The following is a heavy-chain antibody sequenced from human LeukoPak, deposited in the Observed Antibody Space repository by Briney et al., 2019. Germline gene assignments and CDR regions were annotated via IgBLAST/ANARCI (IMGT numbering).Heavy chain of an antibody. Sequence: PGGSLRLSCAASGFTFSSYGMHWVRQAPGKGLEWVAVIWYDGSNKYYADSVKGRFTISRDNSKNTLYFQMNSLRAEDTAVYYCARDRRQWLVNYYYYGMDVWGQGTTVTVSS. CDR3: ARDRRQWLVNYYYYGMDV. CDR1: GFTFSSYG. V-gene: IGHV3-33*01. CDR2: IWYDGSNK. J-gene: IGHJ6*02. D-gene: IGHD6-19*01.